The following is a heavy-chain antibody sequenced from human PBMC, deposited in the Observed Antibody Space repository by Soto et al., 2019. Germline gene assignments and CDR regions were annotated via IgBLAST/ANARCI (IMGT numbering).Heavy chain of an antibody. J-gene: IGHJ3*02. CDR1: GYTFTGYY. V-gene: IGHV1-2*04. CDR2: INPNSGGT. CDR3: ERDRSGSYPPDDAFDI. Sequence: QVQLVQSGAEVKKPGASVKVSCKASGYTFTGYYMHWVRQAPGQGLEWMGWINPNSGGTNYAQKFQGWVTMTRDTSISTAYMELSRLRSDDTAVYYCERDRSGSYPPDDAFDIWGQGTMVTVSS. D-gene: IGHD1-26*01.